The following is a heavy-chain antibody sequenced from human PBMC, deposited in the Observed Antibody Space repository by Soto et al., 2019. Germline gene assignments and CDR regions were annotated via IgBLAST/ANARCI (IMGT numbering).Heavy chain of an antibody. CDR3: ARGARGCSGGSCYSPKYYYYGMDV. CDR1: GGSISSYY. J-gene: IGHJ6*02. V-gene: IGHV4-59*01. CDR2: IYYSGST. Sequence: PSETLSLTCTVSGGSISSYYWSWIRQPPGKGLEWIGYIYYSGSTNYNPSLKSRVTISVDTSKNQFSLKLSSVTAADTAVYYCARGARGCSGGSCYSPKYYYYGMDVWGQGTTVTVS. D-gene: IGHD2-15*01.